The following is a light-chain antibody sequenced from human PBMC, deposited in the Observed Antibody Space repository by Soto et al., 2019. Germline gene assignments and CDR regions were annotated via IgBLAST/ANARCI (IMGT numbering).Light chain of an antibody. J-gene: IGKJ1*01. CDR3: QQYNNWPRT. V-gene: IGKV3-15*01. CDR1: QSVSYN. CDR2: GPS. Sequence: IVLPQSPGTLSLSPGERATLSCRASQSVSYNLAWYQHKPGQAPRLLIYGPSTRATGIPARFSGSGSGTEFTLTISSLQSEDFALYYCQQYNNWPRTFGQGTKVDI.